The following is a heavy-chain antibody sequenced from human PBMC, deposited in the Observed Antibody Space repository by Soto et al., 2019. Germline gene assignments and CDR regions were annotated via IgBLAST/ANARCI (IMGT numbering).Heavy chain of an antibody. D-gene: IGHD2-15*01. CDR3: ARDLACSGGSCPLLVPYYYYGMDV. CDR1: GFTFSSYS. J-gene: IGHJ6*02. CDR2: ISSSSSYI. V-gene: IGHV3-21*01. Sequence: NPGGSLRLSCAASGFTFSSYSMNWVRQAPGKGLEWVSSISSSSSYIYYADSVKGRFTISRDNAKNSLYLQMNSLRAEDTAVYYCARDLACSGGSCPLLVPYYYYGMDVWGQGTTVTVSS.